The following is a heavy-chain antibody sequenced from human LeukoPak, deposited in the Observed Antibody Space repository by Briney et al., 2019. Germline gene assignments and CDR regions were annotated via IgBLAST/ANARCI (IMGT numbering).Heavy chain of an antibody. D-gene: IGHD3-3*01. Sequence: SETLSLTCGVSGGPLGRFYWTWIRQAPGKGLEWIGEVNHSGSANYNPSLKSRVTISLDASQNQFSLSLSSVTAADTAVYFCAKGVDFTAHFARWGRGTRVTVSS. CDR3: AKGVDFTAHFAR. J-gene: IGHJ4*02. V-gene: IGHV4-34*01. CDR1: GGPLGRFY. CDR2: VNHSGSA.